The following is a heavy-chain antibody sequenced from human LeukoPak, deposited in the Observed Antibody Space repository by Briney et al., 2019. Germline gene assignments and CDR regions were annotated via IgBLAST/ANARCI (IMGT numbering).Heavy chain of an antibody. CDR3: ARARRYRSSWYHDY. V-gene: IGHV3-48*02. CDR1: GFSFSTYT. Sequence: GGSLRLSCAASGFSFSTYTMNWVRQAPGKGLDWVSYISSSSSTMYYADSVKGRLTISRDNANNSLYLQMNSLRDEDTAVYYCARARRYRSSWYHDYWGQGSLVTVSS. CDR2: ISSSSSTM. J-gene: IGHJ4*02. D-gene: IGHD6-13*01.